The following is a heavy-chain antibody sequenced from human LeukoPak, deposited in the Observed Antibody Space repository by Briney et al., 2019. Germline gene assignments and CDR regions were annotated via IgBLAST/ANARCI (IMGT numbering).Heavy chain of an antibody. CDR3: VKTTRPLGAFDY. V-gene: IGHV3-23*01. CDR1: GFIFRDYA. J-gene: IGHJ4*02. Sequence: GGSLRLSRAASGFIFRDYAMSWVRQAPGKGPEWVCAISDDGTNTPYAASVKGRFTVSRDNSRNLLYLQMNNLRAEDTAIYFCVKTTRPLGAFDYWGQGTLVTVSS. D-gene: IGHD7-27*01. CDR2: ISDDGTNT.